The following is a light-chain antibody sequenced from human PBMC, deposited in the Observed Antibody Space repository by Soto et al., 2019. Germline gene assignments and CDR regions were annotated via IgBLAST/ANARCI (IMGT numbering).Light chain of an antibody. V-gene: IGKV3-11*01. CDR3: QQRHMWPIT. CDR2: DAY. CDR1: QSFRGL. Sequence: EVVLTQSPVTLSLSPGERATLSCRASQSFRGLLAWYQQKPGQAPRLLIYDAYNRATGIPPSFSGSGSGTDFPLTISSLEPEDSAVYYCQQRHMWPITFGQGTRLEIK. J-gene: IGKJ5*01.